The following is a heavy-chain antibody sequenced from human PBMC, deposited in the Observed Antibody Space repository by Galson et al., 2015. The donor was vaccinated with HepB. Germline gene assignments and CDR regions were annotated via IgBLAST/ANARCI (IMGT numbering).Heavy chain of an antibody. J-gene: IGHJ3*02. CDR3: ARDLGTSRRAYDI. CDR2: IDIGNTFI. Sequence: SLRLSCAASGFTLSTYNMNWVRQAPGRGLEWVSSIDIGNTFIKYTESVKGRFTISRDDAKNSLYLQMSSLRAEDTALYYCARDLGTSRRAYDIWGQGTLVTVSS. D-gene: IGHD1-1*01. V-gene: IGHV3-21*01. CDR1: GFTLSTYN.